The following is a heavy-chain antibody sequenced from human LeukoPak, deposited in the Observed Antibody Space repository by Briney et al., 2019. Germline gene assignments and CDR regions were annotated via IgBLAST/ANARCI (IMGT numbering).Heavy chain of an antibody. CDR1: GGSISSGSYY. Sequence: SQTLSLTCTASGGSISSGSYYWSWIRQPAGKGLEWIGRIYTSGSTNYNPSLKSRVTISVDTSKNQFSLNLTSVTAADSAVYYCARVSWFPGTSYYYMDVWGKGTTVTVSS. V-gene: IGHV4-61*02. CDR2: IYTSGST. J-gene: IGHJ6*03. D-gene: IGHD1-1*01. CDR3: ARVSWFPGTSYYYMDV.